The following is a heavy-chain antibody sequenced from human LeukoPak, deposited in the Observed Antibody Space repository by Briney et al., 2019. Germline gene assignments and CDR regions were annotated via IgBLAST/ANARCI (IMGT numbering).Heavy chain of an antibody. Sequence: ASVKVSCKASGGTFSSYAISWVRQAPGQGLEWMGWISAYNGNTNYAQKVRGRVTMTTDTSTSTAYMELRSLRFDDTAVYYCARDQSVRLLQTSSTYFKHVFAIWGQGSMVTVSS. CDR1: GGTFSSYA. D-gene: IGHD6-13*01. CDR2: ISAYNGNT. CDR3: ARDQSVRLLQTSSTYFKHVFAI. V-gene: IGHV1-18*01. J-gene: IGHJ3*02.